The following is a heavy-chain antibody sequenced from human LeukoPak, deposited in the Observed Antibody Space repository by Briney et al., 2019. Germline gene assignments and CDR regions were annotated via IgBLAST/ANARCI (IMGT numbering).Heavy chain of an antibody. Sequence: PSDTLSLTCAVSGYSISSSNWWGWIRQPPGKGLEWIGYIYYSGSTYYNPSLKSRVTMSVDTSKNQFSLKLGSVTAVDTAVYYCGSSSWCRAYAFDIWGQGTMVTVSS. D-gene: IGHD6-13*01. CDR1: GYSISSSNW. CDR3: GSSSWCRAYAFDI. J-gene: IGHJ3*02. V-gene: IGHV4-28*01. CDR2: IYYSGST.